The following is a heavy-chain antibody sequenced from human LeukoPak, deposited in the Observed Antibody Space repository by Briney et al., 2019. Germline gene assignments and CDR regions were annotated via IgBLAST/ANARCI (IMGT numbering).Heavy chain of an antibody. CDR3: ARERRDSSGYYDF. D-gene: IGHD3-22*01. J-gene: IGHJ4*02. Sequence: PSETLSLTCTVSGGSISSSSYYWGWIRQPPGKGLEWIGSIYYSGSTYYNPSLKSRVTISVDTSKNQFSLKLSSVTAADTAVYYCARERRDSSGYYDFWGQGNLVTVSS. CDR1: GGSISSSSYY. CDR2: IYYSGST. V-gene: IGHV4-39*07.